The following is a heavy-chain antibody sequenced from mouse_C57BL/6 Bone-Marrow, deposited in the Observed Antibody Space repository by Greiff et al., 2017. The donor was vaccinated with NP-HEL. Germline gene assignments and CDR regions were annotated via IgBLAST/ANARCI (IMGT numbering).Heavy chain of an antibody. CDR3: ASQGGGYYYAMDY. D-gene: IGHD3-2*02. J-gene: IGHJ4*01. CDR1: GYTFTDYY. Sequence: VQLQQSGPVLVKPGASVKMSCKASGYTFTDYYMNWVKQSHGKSLEWIGVINPYNGGTSYNQKFKGKATLTVDKSSSTAYMELNSLTSEDSAVYYCASQGGGYYYAMDYWGQGTSVTVSS. V-gene: IGHV1-19*01. CDR2: INPYNGGT.